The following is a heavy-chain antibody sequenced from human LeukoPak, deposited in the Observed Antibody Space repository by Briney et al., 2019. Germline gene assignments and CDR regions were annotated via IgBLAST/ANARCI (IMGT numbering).Heavy chain of an antibody. CDR3: AREGVVTAILFDY. Sequence: SETLSLTCAAYGGSFSGYYWSWIRQPPGKGLEWIGEINHSGSTNYNPSLKSRVTISVDTSKNQFSLKLSSVTAADTAVYYCAREGVVTAILFDYWGQGTLVTVSS. J-gene: IGHJ4*02. V-gene: IGHV4-34*01. D-gene: IGHD2-21*02. CDR2: INHSGST. CDR1: GGSFSGYY.